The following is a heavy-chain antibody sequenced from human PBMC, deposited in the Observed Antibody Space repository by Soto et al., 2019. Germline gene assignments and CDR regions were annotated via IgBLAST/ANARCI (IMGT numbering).Heavy chain of an antibody. J-gene: IGHJ6*02. CDR1: GGSVSSGSYY. D-gene: IGHD1-26*01. CDR2: IYYSGST. V-gene: IGHV4-61*01. CDR3: ARSGYYYYGMDV. Sequence: QVQLQASGPGLVKPSETLSLTCTVSGGSVSSGSYYWSWIRQPPGKGLEWIGYIYYSGSTNYNPSLKSRVTISVDTSKNQFSLKLSSVTAADTAVYYCARSGYYYYGMDVWGQGTTVTVSS.